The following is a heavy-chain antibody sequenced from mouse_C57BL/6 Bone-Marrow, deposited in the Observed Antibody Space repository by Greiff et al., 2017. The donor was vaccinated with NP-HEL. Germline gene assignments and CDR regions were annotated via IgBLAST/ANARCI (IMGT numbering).Heavy chain of an antibody. CDR2: IDPENGDT. Sequence: VQLQQSGAELVRPGASVKLSCTASGFNIKDDYMHWVKQRPEQGLEWIGWIDPENGDTEYASKFQGKATITADTSSTTAYLQLSSLTSEDTAVYYCTTITTVAFDYWGQGTTLTVSS. CDR1: GFNIKDDY. CDR3: TTITTVAFDY. V-gene: IGHV14-4*01. J-gene: IGHJ2*01. D-gene: IGHD1-1*01.